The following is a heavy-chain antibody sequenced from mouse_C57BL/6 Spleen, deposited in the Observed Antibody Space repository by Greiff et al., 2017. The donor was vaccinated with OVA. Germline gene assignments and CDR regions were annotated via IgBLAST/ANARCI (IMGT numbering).Heavy chain of an antibody. Sequence: EVHLVESGGGLVQPGESLKLSCESNEYEFPSHDMSWVRKTPEKRLELVAAINSDGGSTYYPDTMERRFIISRDNTKKTLYLQMSSLRSEDTALYDCASGPGNYWYFDVWGTGTTVTVSS. V-gene: IGHV5-2*01. J-gene: IGHJ1*03. CDR1: EYEFPSHD. CDR2: INSDGGST. CDR3: ASGPGNYWYFDV. D-gene: IGHD2-1*01.